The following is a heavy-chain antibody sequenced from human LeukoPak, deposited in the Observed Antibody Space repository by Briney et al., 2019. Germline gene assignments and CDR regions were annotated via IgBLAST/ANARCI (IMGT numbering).Heavy chain of an antibody. CDR1: GFTFSSYA. J-gene: IGHJ6*02. CDR2: ISGSGGST. CDR3: AKTAEGVGVTTYYYYGMDV. Sequence: GGSLRLSCAASGFTFSSYAMSWVRQAPGKGLEWVSAISGSGGSTYYADSVKGRFTISRDNSKNTLYLQMNSLRAEDTAVYYCAKTAEGVGVTTYYYYGMDVWGQGTTVTVSS. D-gene: IGHD2-21*02. V-gene: IGHV3-23*01.